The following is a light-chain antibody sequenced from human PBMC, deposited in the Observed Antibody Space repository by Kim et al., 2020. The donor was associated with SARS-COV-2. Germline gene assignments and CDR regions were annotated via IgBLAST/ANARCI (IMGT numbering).Light chain of an antibody. Sequence: GESITISCSGSSSDIGGYNYVAWYQQHPGKGPTLMIFDVSKRPPGVSDRFSGSKSGNTASLTISGLQADDEADYYCCSYASGSTWVFGGGTQLTVL. J-gene: IGLJ3*02. CDR2: DVS. CDR1: SSDIGGYNY. CDR3: CSYASGSTWV. V-gene: IGLV2-14*03.